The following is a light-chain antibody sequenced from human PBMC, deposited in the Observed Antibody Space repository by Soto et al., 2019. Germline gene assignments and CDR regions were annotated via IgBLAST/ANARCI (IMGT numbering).Light chain of an antibody. Sequence: EIVLTQSPATLSLSPGERATLSCRASQSVSSYLLWYQQKPGQAPRLLIYDASNRATGIPARFSGSGSETDFTLTISSLEPEAFAVYYCQHRMNWPLTFGQGTRLEIK. CDR3: QHRMNWPLT. CDR2: DAS. J-gene: IGKJ5*01. V-gene: IGKV3-11*01. CDR1: QSVSSY.